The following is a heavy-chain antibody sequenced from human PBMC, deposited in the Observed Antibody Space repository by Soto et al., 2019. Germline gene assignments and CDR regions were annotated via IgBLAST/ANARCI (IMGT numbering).Heavy chain of an antibody. Sequence: QVQLQESGPGLVKPSETLSLTCTVSGGSISSYYWSWIRQPPGKGLEWIGYIYYSGSTNYNPSLKSRVTISVDTSKNQFSLKLSSVTAADTAVYYCAGSPATVRSPLPVVPAATYYYYYGMDVW. J-gene: IGHJ6*01. CDR2: IYYSGST. CDR3: AGSPATVRSPLPVVPAATYYYYYGMDV. V-gene: IGHV4-59*01. CDR1: GGSISSYY. D-gene: IGHD2-2*01.